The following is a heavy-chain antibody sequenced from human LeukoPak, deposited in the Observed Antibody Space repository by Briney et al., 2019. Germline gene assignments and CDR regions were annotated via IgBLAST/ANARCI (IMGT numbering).Heavy chain of an antibody. CDR2: IYYSGST. Sequence: SETLSLTCTVSGGSISSSSYYWGWIRQPPGKGLEWIGSIYYSGSTYYNPSLKSRVTISVDTSKNQFSLKLSSVTAADTAVYYCARRLWFGIYYYYYYYMDVWGKGTTVTISS. CDR3: ARRLWFGIYYYYYYYMDV. V-gene: IGHV4-39*01. CDR1: GGSISSSSYY. J-gene: IGHJ6*03. D-gene: IGHD3-10*01.